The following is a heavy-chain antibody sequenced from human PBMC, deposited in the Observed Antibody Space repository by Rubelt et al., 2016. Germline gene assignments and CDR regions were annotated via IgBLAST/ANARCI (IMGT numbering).Heavy chain of an antibody. CDR2: INPNGGST. CDR1: GYTFTSYY. V-gene: IGHV1-46*01. CDR3: ARGGDAYVNYYYYGMDV. D-gene: IGHD3-10*02. Sequence: QVQLVQSGAEVKKPGASVKVSCKASGYTFTSYYMHWVRQAPGQGLEWMGIINPNGGSTSYAQKFQGRVTMTRDTSTSTVYMGVRSLRSEDTAVFYCARGGDAYVNYYYYGMDVWGRGTTVTVSS. J-gene: IGHJ6*02.